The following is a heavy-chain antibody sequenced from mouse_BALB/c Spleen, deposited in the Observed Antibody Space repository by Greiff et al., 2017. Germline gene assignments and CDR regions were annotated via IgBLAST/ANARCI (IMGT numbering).Heavy chain of an antibody. CDR2: ILPGSGST. J-gene: IGHJ2*01. V-gene: IGHV1-9*01. Sequence: QVQLKESGAELMKPGASVKISCKATGYTFSSYWIEWVKQRPGHGLEWIGEILPGSGSTNYNEKFKGKATFTADTSSNTAYMQLSSLTSEDSAVYYCARNYYSYENYFDYWGQGTTLTVSS. CDR3: ARNYYSYENYFDY. D-gene: IGHD1-2*01. CDR1: GYTFSSYW.